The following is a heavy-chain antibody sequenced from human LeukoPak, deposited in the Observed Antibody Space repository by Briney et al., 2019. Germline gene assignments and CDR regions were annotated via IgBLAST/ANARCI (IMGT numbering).Heavy chain of an antibody. V-gene: IGHV3-23*01. CDR1: GFTFSSYG. CDR3: ARGGWTTVALFDY. CDR2: ISGGGGST. J-gene: IGHJ4*02. Sequence: GGTLRLSCAASGFTFSSYGMTWVRQAPGKGLEWVSGISGGGGSTYYADSVKGRFTISRDNSKNTLYLQMNSLRAEDTAVYYCARGGWTTVALFDYWGQGTLVTVSS. D-gene: IGHD4-23*01.